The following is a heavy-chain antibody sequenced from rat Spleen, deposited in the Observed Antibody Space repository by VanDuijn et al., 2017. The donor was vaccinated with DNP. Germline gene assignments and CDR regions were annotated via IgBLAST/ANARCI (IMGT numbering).Heavy chain of an antibody. CDR3: AKPASYGGYWFAY. J-gene: IGHJ3*01. Sequence: EVQLVESGGGLVQPGKSMKLSCAASGFTFSNFYMAWVRQAPTRGLEWVAFITNTGGNTYYRDSVKGRFTISRDNTNSTLYLQMDSLRSEDTATYYCAKPASYGGYWFAYWGQGTLVSVSS. D-gene: IGHD1-11*01. V-gene: IGHV5-25*01. CDR2: ITNTGGNT. CDR1: GFTFSNFY.